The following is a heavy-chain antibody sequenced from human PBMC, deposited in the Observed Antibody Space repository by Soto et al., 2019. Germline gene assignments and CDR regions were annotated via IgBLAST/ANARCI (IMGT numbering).Heavy chain of an antibody. CDR2: IYHSGST. CDR1: GGSISSSNW. V-gene: IGHV4-4*02. CDR3: GGRSHILDH. J-gene: IGHJ4*02. Sequence: QVQLQESGPGLVKPSGTLSLTCAVSGGSISSSNWWSWVRQPPGKGLEWIGEIYHSGSTNYNPSLQGRVTLSGDKAKNPFPLKPMSVAAAGTAVYYCGGRSHILDHWGQGTLVTVSS. D-gene: IGHD3-16*01.